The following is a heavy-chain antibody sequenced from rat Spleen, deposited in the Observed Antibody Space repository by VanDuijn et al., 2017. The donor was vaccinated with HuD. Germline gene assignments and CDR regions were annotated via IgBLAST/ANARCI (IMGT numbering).Heavy chain of an antibody. D-gene: IGHD1-4*01. CDR1: GFTFSNYG. Sequence: EVQLVESGGGLVQPGRSMKLSCVASGFTFSNYGMAWVRQAPQKGLEWVAYISYDGGTTYYRDPVKGRFTISRDNAKSTLYLQMDSLRSEDTATYYCARYNYPGITGYVMDAWGQGASVTVSS. CDR3: ARYNYPGITGYVMDA. J-gene: IGHJ4*01. CDR2: ISYDGGTT. V-gene: IGHV5-25*01.